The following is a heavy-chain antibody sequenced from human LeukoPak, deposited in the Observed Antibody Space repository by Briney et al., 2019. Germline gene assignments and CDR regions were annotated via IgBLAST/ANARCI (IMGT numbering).Heavy chain of an antibody. J-gene: IGHJ6*02. Sequence: GGSLRLSCAASGFTVSSNYMSWVRQAPGKGLEWVAVMYSGGSTYYADSVKGLFTISRDNSKNTLYVQMNSLRAEDTAVYYCARAFYDSRGYGMDVWGQGTTVTVSS. D-gene: IGHD3-22*01. CDR1: GFTVSSNY. V-gene: IGHV3-53*01. CDR2: MYSGGST. CDR3: ARAFYDSRGYGMDV.